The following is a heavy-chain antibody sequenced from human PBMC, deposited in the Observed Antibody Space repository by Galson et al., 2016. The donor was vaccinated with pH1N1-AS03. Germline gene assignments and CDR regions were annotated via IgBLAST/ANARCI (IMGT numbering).Heavy chain of an antibody. CDR3: ARAGGTYLLSYFDP. V-gene: IGHV3-23*01. J-gene: IGHJ5*02. CDR2: ISGNGGTT. CDR1: GFSFSSYA. Sequence: SLRLSCAASGFSFSSYAMSWVRQAPGKGLDWVSTISGNGGTTYHADSVKGRFTISRDNSKDTVYLQMSSLRVEDTAVYYCARAGGTYLLSYFDPWGQGTLVTISS. D-gene: IGHD1-26*01.